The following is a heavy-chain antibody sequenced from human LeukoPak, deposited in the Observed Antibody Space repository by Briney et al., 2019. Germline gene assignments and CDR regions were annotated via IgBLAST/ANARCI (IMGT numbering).Heavy chain of an antibody. CDR2: ISWNSGSI. V-gene: IGHV3-9*01. J-gene: IGHJ6*02. CDR1: GFTFDDYA. Sequence: GRSLRLSCAASGFTFDDYAMHWVRQAPGKGLEWVSGISWNSGSIGYADSVKGRFTISRGNAKNSLYLQMNSLRAEDTALYYCAKDIVGGGGSSWYYYYYYGMDVWGQGTTVTVSS. CDR3: AKDIVGGGGSSWYYYYYYGMDV. D-gene: IGHD6-13*01.